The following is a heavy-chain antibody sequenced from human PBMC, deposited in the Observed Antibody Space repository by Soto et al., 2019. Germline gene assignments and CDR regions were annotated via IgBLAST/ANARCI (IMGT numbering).Heavy chain of an antibody. CDR2: AHHSGRT. V-gene: IGHV4-4*02. Sequence: QVQLQESGPGLVKPSGTLSLTCTVSGGSMSSSNWWNWVRQSPGKGLEWIGEAHHSGRTNYNPSRKSRVTISVDKSKNYFALKLSSVTAADTAVYYCARSEATGLDYWGQGTLVTVSS. CDR3: ARSEATGLDY. D-gene: IGHD1-26*01. CDR1: GGSMSSSNW. J-gene: IGHJ4*02.